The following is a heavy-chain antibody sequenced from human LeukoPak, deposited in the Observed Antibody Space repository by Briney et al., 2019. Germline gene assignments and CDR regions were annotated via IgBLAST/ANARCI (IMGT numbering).Heavy chain of an antibody. J-gene: IGHJ5*02. CDR1: GGSTSSGGYY. Sequence: SQTLSLTCTVSGGSTSSGGYYWSWIRQHPGKGLEWIGYIYYSGSTYYNPSLKSRVTISVDTSKNQFSLKLSSVTAADTAVYYCARTEDFWSGKNWFDPWGQGTLVTVSS. V-gene: IGHV4-31*03. D-gene: IGHD3-3*01. CDR2: IYYSGST. CDR3: ARTEDFWSGKNWFDP.